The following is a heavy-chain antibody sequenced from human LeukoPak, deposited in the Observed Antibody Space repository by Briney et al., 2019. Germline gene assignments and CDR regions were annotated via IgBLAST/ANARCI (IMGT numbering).Heavy chain of an antibody. J-gene: IGHJ6*03. Sequence: GGSLRLSCAASEFTFSSYAMSWVRQAPGKGLEWVSAISGSGGSTYYADSVKGRFAISRDNSKNTLYLQMNSLRAEDTAVYYCAKDSGYDSSYYYYMDVWGKGTTVTVSS. V-gene: IGHV3-23*01. CDR2: ISGSGGST. CDR3: AKDSGYDSSYYYYMDV. CDR1: EFTFSSYA. D-gene: IGHD5-12*01.